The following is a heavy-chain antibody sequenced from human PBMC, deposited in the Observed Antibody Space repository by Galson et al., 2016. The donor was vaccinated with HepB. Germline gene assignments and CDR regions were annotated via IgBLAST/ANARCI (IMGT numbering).Heavy chain of an antibody. D-gene: IGHD3-16*02. J-gene: IGHJ4*02. CDR1: GFTFYG. CDR3: HGWGNYRYYKMDF. Sequence: SVKVSCKASGFTFYGFSWVRQAPTQGLEWMGWVSVYSGEAEYSEKLEGRVTITIDTSPTTVYMELRSLTPDDTAVYFCHGWGNYRYYKMDFWGQGTLVTVSS. V-gene: IGHV1-18*04. CDR2: VSVYSGEA.